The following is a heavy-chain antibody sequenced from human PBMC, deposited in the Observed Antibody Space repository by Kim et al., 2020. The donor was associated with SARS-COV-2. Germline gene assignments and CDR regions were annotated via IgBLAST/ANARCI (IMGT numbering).Heavy chain of an antibody. J-gene: IGHJ4*02. CDR3: ARSFLLLWFGELPYDY. V-gene: IGHV1-18*01. Sequence: ASVKVSCKASGYTFTSYGISWVRQAPGQGLEWMGWISAYNGNTNYAQKLQGRVTMTTDTSTSTAYMELRSLRSDDTAVYYCARSFLLLWFGELPYDYWGQGTLVTVSS. D-gene: IGHD3-10*01. CDR2: ISAYNGNT. CDR1: GYTFTSYG.